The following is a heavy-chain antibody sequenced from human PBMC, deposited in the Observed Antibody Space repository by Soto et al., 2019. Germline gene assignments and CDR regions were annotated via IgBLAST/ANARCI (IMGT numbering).Heavy chain of an antibody. CDR1: VFTFSSYV. Sequence: GGSLGLSCAASVFTFSSYVMHWVRQAPGKGLEWVAVIWYDGSNKYYADSVKGRFTISRDNSKNTPYLQMNSLRAEDTAVYYCARQTLDYYGSRSVGFDYWGQGTLVSVPS. D-gene: IGHD3-10*01. V-gene: IGHV3-33*01. CDR2: IWYDGSNK. J-gene: IGHJ4*02. CDR3: ARQTLDYYGSRSVGFDY.